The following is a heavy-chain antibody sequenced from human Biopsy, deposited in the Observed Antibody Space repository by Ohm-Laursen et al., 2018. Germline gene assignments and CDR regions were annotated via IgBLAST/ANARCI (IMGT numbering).Heavy chain of an antibody. Sequence: SVKVSCKASGGPSSNYAFSWVRQAPRQGLEWVGRIVPILGHLNYAQRFQGRVSITADKSTTYVYMELSRLTSGDTAVYYCAADADGYYTEFDYWGPGTLVTVSS. CDR3: AADADGYYTEFDY. D-gene: IGHD3-3*01. V-gene: IGHV1-69*04. J-gene: IGHJ4*02. CDR2: IVPILGHL. CDR1: GGPSSNYA.